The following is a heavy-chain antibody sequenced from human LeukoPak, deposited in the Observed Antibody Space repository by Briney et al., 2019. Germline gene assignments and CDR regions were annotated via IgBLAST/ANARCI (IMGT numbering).Heavy chain of an antibody. CDR2: ISYTGST. CDR3: ARDVRTTEAFEI. J-gene: IGHJ3*02. CDR1: GGSISGYY. V-gene: IGHV4-59*01. Sequence: SETLSLTCTVSGGSISGYYWSWIRQPPGKGLEWVGHISYTGSTNYNPSLKSRVTISVDTSKNQFSLKLTSVTATDTAVYYCARDVRTTEAFEIWGRGTMVTVSS. D-gene: IGHD1-14*01.